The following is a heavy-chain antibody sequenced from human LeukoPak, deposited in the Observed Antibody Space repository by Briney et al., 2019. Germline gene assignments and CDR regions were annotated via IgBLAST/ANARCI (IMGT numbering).Heavy chain of an antibody. J-gene: IGHJ4*02. CDR3: ARGVSPLNYYFDY. V-gene: IGHV3-74*01. D-gene: IGHD6-13*01. CDR2: INSDGSDT. CDR1: GFTFSTYW. Sequence: GGSLRLSCAASGFTFSTYWMHWVRQAPGKGLVWVSRINSDGSDTSYADSVKGRFTISRDNAKNTLYLQMNSLRAEDTAVYYCARGVSPLNYYFDYWGQGALVTVSS.